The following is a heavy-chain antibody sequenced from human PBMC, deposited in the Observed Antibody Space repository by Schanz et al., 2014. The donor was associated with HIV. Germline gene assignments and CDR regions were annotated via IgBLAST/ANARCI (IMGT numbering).Heavy chain of an antibody. D-gene: IGHD6-6*01. Sequence: VQLVESGGGVVQPGRSLRLSCAASGFIFSSYSMNWVRQAPGRGLEWVSDIRGGAGGTYYADSVKGRFTISRDNSKSTLYLQMNRLRAEDTAVYYCVGHGSSSSWGLGTLVTVSS. CDR1: GFIFSSYS. V-gene: IGHV3-23*04. CDR2: IRGGAGGT. CDR3: VGHGSSSS. J-gene: IGHJ5*02.